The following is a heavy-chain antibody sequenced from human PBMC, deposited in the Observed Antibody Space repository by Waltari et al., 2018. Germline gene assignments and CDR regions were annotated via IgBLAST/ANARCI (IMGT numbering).Heavy chain of an antibody. V-gene: IGHV1-8*01. CDR3: ARETSASDY. CDR2: MKPNSGNT. Sequence: QVQLLQSGAEVKPPGASVMVSCRASGYAFTSSDINWVRQAPGQGLEWMGWMKPNSGNTGYAQKCQGRVTMTRNTAISTAYMELSSLRPEDTAVYYCARETSASDYWGQGTLVTVSS. J-gene: IGHJ4*02. CDR1: GYAFTSSD.